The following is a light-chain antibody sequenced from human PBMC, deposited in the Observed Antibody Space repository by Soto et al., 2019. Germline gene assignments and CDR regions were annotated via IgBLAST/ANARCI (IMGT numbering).Light chain of an antibody. Sequence: DVVMTQSPLSLAATLGQPASISCRSSQSLLYRDGNTYLNWFHQRPGQSPRRLIYKFFNRESGVPDRLHGSGSGPHFTLHITRVDADAVGFYFCMQATHWPPTFGLGTRVYLK. J-gene: IGKJ1*01. CDR1: QSLLYRDGNTY. CDR2: KFF. V-gene: IGKV2-30*01. CDR3: MQATHWPPT.